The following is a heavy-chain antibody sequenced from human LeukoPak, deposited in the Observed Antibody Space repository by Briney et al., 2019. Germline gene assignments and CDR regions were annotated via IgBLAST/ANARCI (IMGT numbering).Heavy chain of an antibody. CDR2: ISYDGSNK. D-gene: IGHD3-10*01. Sequence: GGSLRLSCAASGFTFSSYGMHWVRQAPGKGLEWVAVISYDGSNKYYADSVKGRFTISRDNSKNTLYLQMNSLRAEDTAVYYCARTQDYYAPFDPWGQGTLVTVSS. CDR1: GFTFSSYG. J-gene: IGHJ5*02. CDR3: ARTQDYYAPFDP. V-gene: IGHV3-30*19.